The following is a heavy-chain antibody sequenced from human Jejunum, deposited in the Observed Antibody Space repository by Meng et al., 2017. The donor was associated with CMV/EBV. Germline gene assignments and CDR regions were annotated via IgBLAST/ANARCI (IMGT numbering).Heavy chain of an antibody. Sequence: AASGFIVITNYMSWVRQAPGKGLEWVPAIFSGGSTYYADSVKGRFTISRDNSKNTLYLQMNNLRVEDTAVYFCARGGGVAPYYFDYWGQGTLVTVSS. J-gene: IGHJ4*02. D-gene: IGHD3-3*01. CDR2: IFSGGST. CDR1: GFIVITNY. CDR3: ARGGGVAPYYFDY. V-gene: IGHV3-66*02.